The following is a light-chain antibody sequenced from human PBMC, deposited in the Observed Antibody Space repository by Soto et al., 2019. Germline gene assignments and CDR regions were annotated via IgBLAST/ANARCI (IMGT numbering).Light chain of an antibody. V-gene: IGKV3-20*01. Sequence: EIVLTQSPGTLSLSPGERATLSCRASESVSSNYLAWYQQKPGRAPRLLIYDASGRATGIPDRFSGSGSGTDFTLTISRLEPEDFAVDYCQRYGSSPLTFGGGTKVDIK. J-gene: IGKJ4*01. CDR2: DAS. CDR3: QRYGSSPLT. CDR1: ESVSSNY.